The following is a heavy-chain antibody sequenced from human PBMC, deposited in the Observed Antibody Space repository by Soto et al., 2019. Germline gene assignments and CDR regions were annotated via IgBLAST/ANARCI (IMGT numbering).Heavy chain of an antibody. J-gene: IGHJ4*02. Sequence: GGSLRICCAASGFTFSNYAMHWVRQAPGKGLEWVAVISYDGSNKYYADSVKGRFTISRDNSKNTLYLQMNSLRVEDTAVYYCAKDRGFQWEFGYWGQGNLVTVSS. CDR2: ISYDGSNK. CDR3: AKDRGFQWEFGY. D-gene: IGHD1-26*01. V-gene: IGHV3-30*18. CDR1: GFTFSNYA.